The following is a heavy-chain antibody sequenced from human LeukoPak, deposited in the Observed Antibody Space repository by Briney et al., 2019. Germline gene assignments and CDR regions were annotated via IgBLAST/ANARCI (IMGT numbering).Heavy chain of an antibody. Sequence: GESLKISCKGSGYSFTNYWIAWVRRMPGKGLEWMGIIFPGDSDTRYSPSFQGQVTISADKSISTAYLQWSSLKASDTAMYYCAKHSSAQQWLPLDYWGQGTLVTVSS. CDR1: GYSFTNYW. J-gene: IGHJ4*02. CDR3: AKHSSAQQWLPLDY. CDR2: IFPGDSDT. V-gene: IGHV5-51*01. D-gene: IGHD6-19*01.